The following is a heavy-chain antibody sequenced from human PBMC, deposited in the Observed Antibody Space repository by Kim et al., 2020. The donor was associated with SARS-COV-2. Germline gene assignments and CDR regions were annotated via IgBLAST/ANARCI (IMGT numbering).Heavy chain of an antibody. CDR2: T. J-gene: IGHJ4*02. V-gene: IGHV4-30-2*01. CDR3: TRGPYSDYFDY. Sequence: TYYHPSLKRRATISMDRSKNQFSLTLTSVTAPDTAVYYCTRGPYSDYFDYWGQGTLVTVSS. D-gene: IGHD4-4*01.